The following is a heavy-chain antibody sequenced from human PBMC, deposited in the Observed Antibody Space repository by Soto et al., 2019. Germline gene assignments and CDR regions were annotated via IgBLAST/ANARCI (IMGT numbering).Heavy chain of an antibody. D-gene: IGHD3-22*01. CDR1: GFTFSSYG. CDR2: IWYDGSNK. Sequence: QVQLVESGGGVVQPGRSLRLSCAASGFTFSSYGMHWVRQAPGKGLEWVAVIWYDGSNKYYADSVKGRFTISRDNSKNTLYLQMNSLRAEDTAVYYCAGTAYYYDSSGYYQDAFDIWGQETMVTVSS. CDR3: AGTAYYYDSSGYYQDAFDI. V-gene: IGHV3-33*01. J-gene: IGHJ3*02.